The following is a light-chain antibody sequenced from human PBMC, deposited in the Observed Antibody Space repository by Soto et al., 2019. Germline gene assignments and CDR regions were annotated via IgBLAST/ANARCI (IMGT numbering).Light chain of an antibody. J-gene: IGKJ5*01. Sequence: IVLTQSPFSLSLSHRDSATFPSWASARIGDYLAGYQQRPGQAPRILIYAEARRAAGGPHGFSGAGSERAFSLAISGLEPADVGVYYCQQYVKTPSITFGQGTRLEIK. CDR3: QQYVKTPSIT. CDR1: ARIGDY. CDR2: AEA. V-gene: IGKV3-20*01.